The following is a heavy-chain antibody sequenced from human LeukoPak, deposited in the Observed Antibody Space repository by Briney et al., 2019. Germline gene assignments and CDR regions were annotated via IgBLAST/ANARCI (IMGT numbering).Heavy chain of an antibody. Sequence: GGSPRLSCAASGFTFRNAWMSWVRQAPGKGLEWVSVIYSGGSTYYADSVKGRFTISRDNSKNTLYLQMNSLRAEDTAVYYCARGYYYYYMDVWGKGTTVTISS. CDR2: IYSGGST. V-gene: IGHV3-53*01. CDR3: ARGYYYYYMDV. J-gene: IGHJ6*03. CDR1: GFTFRNAW.